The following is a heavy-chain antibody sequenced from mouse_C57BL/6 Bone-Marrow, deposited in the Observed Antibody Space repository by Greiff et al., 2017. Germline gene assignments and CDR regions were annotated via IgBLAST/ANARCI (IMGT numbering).Heavy chain of an antibody. CDR2: IDPEDGET. CDR3: TRSLIYYGTNY. Sequence: VQLKESGAELVKPGASVKLSCTASGFNIQDYYIHWVKQRTEQGLEWIGRIDPEDGETKYAPKFQDKATITADTSSNTAYLQLSSLTSEDTAVYYYTRSLIYYGTNYWGQGATRTVSS. D-gene: IGHD1-1*01. V-gene: IGHV14-2*01. J-gene: IGHJ2*01. CDR1: GFNIQDYY.